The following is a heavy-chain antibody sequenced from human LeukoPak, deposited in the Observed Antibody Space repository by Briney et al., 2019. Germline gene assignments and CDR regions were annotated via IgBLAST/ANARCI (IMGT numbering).Heavy chain of an antibody. CDR3: ARWHSHGRYFDY. J-gene: IGHJ4*02. Sequence: SETLSLTCTVSGGSISGYYWNWLRQPPGQGLEWIGYTSDSGGHTDYKPSLKSRVAISVDTSKNQFSLKLTFATAADKAVYYCARWHSHGRYFDYWGQGALVTVSS. CDR2: TSDSGGHT. D-gene: IGHD2-21*01. V-gene: IGHV4-59*01. CDR1: GGSISGYY.